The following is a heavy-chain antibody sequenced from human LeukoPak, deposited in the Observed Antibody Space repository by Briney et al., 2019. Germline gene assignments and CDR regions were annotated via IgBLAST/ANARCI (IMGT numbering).Heavy chain of an antibody. CDR1: GGSFSGYY. D-gene: IGHD3-10*01. CDR2: INHSGST. V-gene: IGHV4-34*01. CDR3: ARGLSGDV. J-gene: IGHJ6*02. Sequence: SETLSLTCAVYGGSFSGYYWSWIRQPPGKGLEWIGEINHSGSTNYNPSLKSRVTISVDTSKNQFSLKLSSVTAADRAVYYCARGLSGDVWGQGTTVTVSS.